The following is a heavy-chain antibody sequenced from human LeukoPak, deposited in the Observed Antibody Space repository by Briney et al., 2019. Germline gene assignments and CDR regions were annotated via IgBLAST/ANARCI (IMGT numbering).Heavy chain of an antibody. J-gene: IGHJ4*02. V-gene: IGHV3-23*01. CDR1: GFTFSSYA. CDR3: AKSGPYGDFLFDY. D-gene: IGHD4-17*01. Sequence: GGSLRLSYAASGFTFSSYAMSWVRQAPGKGLGWVSGISGSGGSTDYADSVKGRFTISRDNSKNTLYLQMNSLRAEDTAVYYCAKSGPYGDFLFDYWGQGTLVTVSS. CDR2: ISGSGGST.